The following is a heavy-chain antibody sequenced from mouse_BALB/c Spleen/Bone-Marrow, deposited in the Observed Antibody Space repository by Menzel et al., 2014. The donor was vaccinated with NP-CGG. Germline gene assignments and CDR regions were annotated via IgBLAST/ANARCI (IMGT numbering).Heavy chain of an antibody. CDR3: ARTYGSSYFVY. J-gene: IGHJ3*01. Sequence: QVQLKESGPELVKPGASVKISCGASGYAFSSSWMNWVKQRPGQGLEWIGRIYPGDGDTNYNGKFKGKATLTADKSSSTAYMQLSSLTSVDSAVYFCARTYGSSYFVYWGQGTLVTVSA. CDR1: GYAFSSSW. D-gene: IGHD1-1*01. V-gene: IGHV1-82*01. CDR2: IYPGDGDT.